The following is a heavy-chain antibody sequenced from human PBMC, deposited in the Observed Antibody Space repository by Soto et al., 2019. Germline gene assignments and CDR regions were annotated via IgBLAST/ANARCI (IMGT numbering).Heavy chain of an antibody. CDR3: VKGYWKGDV. CDR1: GFTFSTYA. J-gene: IGHJ6*02. D-gene: IGHD1-1*01. Sequence: EVQLLESGGGLVQPGGSLRLSLAAPGFTFSTYAMNWVRQAPGNGREWVSAISGSGGSIHYADSVKGRFTISRDNSKNTLYLQMNSLRDEDTAVYHCVKGYWKGDVWGQGTTVTVSS. CDR2: ISGSGGSI. V-gene: IGHV3-23*01.